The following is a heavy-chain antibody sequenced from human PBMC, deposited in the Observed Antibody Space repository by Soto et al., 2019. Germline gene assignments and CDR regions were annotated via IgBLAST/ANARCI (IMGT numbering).Heavy chain of an antibody. D-gene: IGHD2-21*02. CDR1: GGSSSENY. CDR3: ARELL. Sequence: SETLSLTCAVHGGSSSENYWSWIRQPPGKGLEWIGEISHSGNTKYSPSLKSRVTISIDTSKNQISLKLSSVTAADTAVYYCARELLWGQGTLVTVSS. CDR2: ISHSGNT. V-gene: IGHV4-34*01. J-gene: IGHJ4*02.